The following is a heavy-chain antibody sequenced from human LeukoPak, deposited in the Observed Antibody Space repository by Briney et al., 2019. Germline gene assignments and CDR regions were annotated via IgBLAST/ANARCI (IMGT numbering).Heavy chain of an antibody. D-gene: IGHD5-18*01. CDR3: AKWTAMVTDGIDY. CDR2: ISYDGSNK. CDR1: GFTFSSYG. V-gene: IGHV3-30*18. Sequence: GGSLRLSCAASGFTFSSYGMHWVRQAPGKGLEWVAVISYDGSNKYYADSVKGRFTISRDNSKNTLYLQMNSLRAEDTAVYYCAKWTAMVTDGIDYWGQGTLVTVSS. J-gene: IGHJ4*02.